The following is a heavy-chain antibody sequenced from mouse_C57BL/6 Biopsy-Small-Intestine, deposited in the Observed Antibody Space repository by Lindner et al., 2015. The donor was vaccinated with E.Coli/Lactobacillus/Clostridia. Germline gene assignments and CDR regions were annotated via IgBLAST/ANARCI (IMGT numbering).Heavy chain of an antibody. D-gene: IGHD2-4*01. CDR3: AREGDYDYDVVDY. CDR1: GYTFTGYW. CDR2: ILPGSGSN. J-gene: IGHJ2*01. Sequence: VQLQESGAGVMKPGASVKLSCKATGYTFTGYWIEWVKQRPGHGLEWIGEILPGSGSNKYNENFKGKATFTADTSSNTAYMQLSSLTTEDSAIYYCAREGDYDYDVVDYWGQGTTLTVSS. V-gene: IGHV1-9*01.